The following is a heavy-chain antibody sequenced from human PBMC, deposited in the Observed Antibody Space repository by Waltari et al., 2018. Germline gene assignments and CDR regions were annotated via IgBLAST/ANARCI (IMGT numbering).Heavy chain of an antibody. D-gene: IGHD2-2*01. CDR1: GYTFTSYG. Sequence: QVQLVQSGAEVKKPGASVKVSCKASGYTFTSYGISWVRQAPGQGLEWMGWISAYNGNTNYAQKLQGRVTMTTDTSTSTAYMELRSLRADDTAVYYCARAVAEYQLLLHWFDPWGQGTLVTVSS. J-gene: IGHJ5*02. V-gene: IGHV1-18*01. CDR2: ISAYNGNT. CDR3: ARAVAEYQLLLHWFDP.